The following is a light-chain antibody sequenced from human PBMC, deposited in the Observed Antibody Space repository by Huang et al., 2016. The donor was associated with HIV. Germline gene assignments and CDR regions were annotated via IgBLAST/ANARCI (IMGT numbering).Light chain of an antibody. CDR3: QERIQWPRLT. V-gene: IGKV3-11*01. J-gene: IGKJ4*01. Sequence: EIVLTQSQATLAFSPGERATHSCRASQNVTDSLAWYRQKPGQAPRLLIYRAANRATGTPARFSGSGSGTDFTLTISSLEPEDFAIYYCQERIQWPRLTFGGGTKVEIK. CDR2: RAA. CDR1: QNVTDS.